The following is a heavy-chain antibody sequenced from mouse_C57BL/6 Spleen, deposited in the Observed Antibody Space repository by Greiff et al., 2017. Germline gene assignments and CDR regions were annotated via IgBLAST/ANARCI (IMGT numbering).Heavy chain of an antibody. D-gene: IGHD1-1*01. CDR2: IDPETGGT. V-gene: IGHV1-15*01. Sequence: QVQLQQSGAELVRPGASVTLSCKASGYTFTDYEMHWVKQTPVHGLEWIGAIDPETGGTAYNQKFKGKAILTADKSSSTAYMELRSLTSEDSAVYYCTRRGDYYGSSDEAWFAYWGQGTLVTVSA. CDR3: TRRGDYYGSSDEAWFAY. J-gene: IGHJ3*01. CDR1: GYTFTDYE.